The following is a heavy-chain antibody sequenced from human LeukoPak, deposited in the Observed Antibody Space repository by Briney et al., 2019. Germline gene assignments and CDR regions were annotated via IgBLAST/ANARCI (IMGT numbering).Heavy chain of an antibody. CDR1: GGSISSSNW. Sequence: SGTLSLTCAVSGGSISSSNWWSWVRQPPGKGLEWIGEIYHSGSTNYNPSLKSRVTISVDKSKNQFSLKLSSVTAADTAVYYCARVGFYDLSGVLAGQYYFDYWGQGTLVTVSS. CDR3: ARVGFYDLSGVLAGQYYFDY. J-gene: IGHJ4*02. D-gene: IGHD2/OR15-2a*01. CDR2: IYHSGST. V-gene: IGHV4-4*02.